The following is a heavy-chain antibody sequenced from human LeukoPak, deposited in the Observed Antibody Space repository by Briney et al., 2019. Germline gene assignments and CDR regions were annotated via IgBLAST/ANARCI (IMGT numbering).Heavy chain of an antibody. V-gene: IGHV1-18*01. CDR2: ISAYNGNT. Sequence: GASVKVSFKASGYTFTSYGISWVRQAPGQGLEWMGWISAYNGNTNYAQKLQGRVTITADPSRATAYMELASLRSEDTAMYYCVTEGYCTSDSCYVHWGQGTLVTVSS. CDR1: GYTFTSYG. CDR3: VTEGYCTSDSCYVH. J-gene: IGHJ4*02. D-gene: IGHD2-2*01.